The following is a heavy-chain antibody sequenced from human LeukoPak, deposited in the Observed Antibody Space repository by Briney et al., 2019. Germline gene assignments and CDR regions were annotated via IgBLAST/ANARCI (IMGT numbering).Heavy chain of an antibody. J-gene: IGHJ4*02. CDR2: ISAYNGNT. V-gene: IGHV1-18*01. Sequence: ASVKVSCKASGYTFTSYGISWVRQAPGQGLEWMGWISAYNGNTNYAQKLQGRVTMTTDTSTSTAYMELRSLRSDDTAVYYCVRDDGVGSWYLFRGLYFDYWGQGTLVTVSS. D-gene: IGHD6-13*01. CDR3: VRDDGVGSWYLFRGLYFDY. CDR1: GYTFTSYG.